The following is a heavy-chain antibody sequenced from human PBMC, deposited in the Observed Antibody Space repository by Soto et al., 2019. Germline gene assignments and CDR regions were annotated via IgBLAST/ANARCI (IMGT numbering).Heavy chain of an antibody. CDR1: GGTFSSYA. Sequence: QVQLVQSGAEVMQPGSSVRVSCKASGGTFSSYAISWVRQAPGQGLEWMGGIIPIFGTADYAQKFQGRVTITADESTTTPYMELSSLRSEDTAVYFCARDKDRVRFGGNYYYGMDVWGQGTTVTVSS. J-gene: IGHJ6*02. CDR3: ARDKDRVRFGGNYYYGMDV. CDR2: IIPIFGTA. V-gene: IGHV1-69*12. D-gene: IGHD3-3*01.